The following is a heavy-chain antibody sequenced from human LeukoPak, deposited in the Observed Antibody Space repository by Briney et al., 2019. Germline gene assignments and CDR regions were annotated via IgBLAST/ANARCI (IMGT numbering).Heavy chain of an antibody. Sequence: PSETLSLTCAVYGGSFSGYYWSWIRQPPGKGLEWIGEINHSGSTNYNPSLKSRVTISVDTSKNQFSLKLSSVTAADTAVYYCAASSIAARYYYYMDVWGKGTTVTVSS. CDR2: INHSGST. D-gene: IGHD6-6*01. CDR3: AASSIAARYYYYMDV. V-gene: IGHV4-34*01. CDR1: GGSFSGYY. J-gene: IGHJ6*03.